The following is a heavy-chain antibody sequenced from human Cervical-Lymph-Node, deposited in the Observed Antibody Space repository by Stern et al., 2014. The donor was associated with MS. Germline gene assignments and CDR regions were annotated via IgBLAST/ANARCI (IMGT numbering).Heavy chain of an antibody. V-gene: IGHV4-61*02. CDR1: GDSISSGNYY. CDR3: ATQGRALAPD. CDR2: IYSSGTT. Sequence: QLQLQESGPGLVKPSQTLSLTCTVSGDSISSGNYYWSWIRQPAGKGLEWIGRIYSSGTTYYNPSLRSRVTISIDTSNHQFSLKRSSVPATDKAVYYCATQGRALAPDWGQGTLVTVSS. J-gene: IGHJ4*02.